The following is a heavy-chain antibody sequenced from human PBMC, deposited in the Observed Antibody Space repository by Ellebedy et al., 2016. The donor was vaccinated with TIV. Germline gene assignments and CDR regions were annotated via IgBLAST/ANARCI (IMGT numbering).Heavy chain of an antibody. CDR3: ARGQVGATTRFDY. Sequence: GGSLRLXXAASGFTFSSYGMHWVRQAPGKGLEWVAVISYDGSNTYYADSVKGRFTISRDNSKNTLYLQMNSLRAEDTAVYYCARGQVGATTRFDYWGQGTLVTVSS. V-gene: IGHV3-30*03. CDR1: GFTFSSYG. CDR2: ISYDGSNT. J-gene: IGHJ4*02. D-gene: IGHD1-26*01.